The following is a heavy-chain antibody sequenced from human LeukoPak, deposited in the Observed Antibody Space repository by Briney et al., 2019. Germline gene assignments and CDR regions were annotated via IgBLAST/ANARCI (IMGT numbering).Heavy chain of an antibody. CDR2: IYYSGST. D-gene: IGHD3-3*01. J-gene: IGHJ2*01. CDR1: GGSISSGGYY. CDR3: ARDLSFLRYFDL. Sequence: PSQTLSLTCTVSGGSISSGGYYWSWIRQHPGTGLEWIGYIYYSGSTYYNPSLKSRVTISVDTSKNQFSLKLSSVTAADTAVYYCARDLSFLRYFDLWGRGTLVTVSS. V-gene: IGHV4-31*03.